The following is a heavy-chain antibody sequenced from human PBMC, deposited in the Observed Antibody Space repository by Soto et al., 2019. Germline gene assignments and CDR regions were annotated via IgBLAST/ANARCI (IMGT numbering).Heavy chain of an antibody. Sequence: VASVKLSCKASGYTFSNYGITWVRQAPGQPLEWLGWISLYSDGTNYAQKFQGRVSMTTDTSTTTAYMELRSLRSDDTAVYYCARVVPGAEAWFGPWGQGTLVTVSS. D-gene: IGHD2-2*01. CDR1: GYTFSNYG. CDR2: ISLYSDGT. V-gene: IGHV1-18*01. J-gene: IGHJ5*02. CDR3: ARVVPGAEAWFGP.